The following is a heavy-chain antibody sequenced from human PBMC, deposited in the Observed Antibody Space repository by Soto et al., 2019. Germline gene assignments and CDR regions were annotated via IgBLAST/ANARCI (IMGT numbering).Heavy chain of an antibody. Sequence: GESLKISCKGSGYSFTSYWIGWVRQMPGKGLEWMGIIYPGDSDTRYSPSFQGQVTISADKSISTAYLQWSSLKASDTAMYYCARHAKYGSGSYYYYYYGMDVWGQGTTVTVSS. J-gene: IGHJ6*02. D-gene: IGHD3-10*01. V-gene: IGHV5-51*01. CDR2: IYPGDSDT. CDR3: ARHAKYGSGSYYYYYYGMDV. CDR1: GYSFTSYW.